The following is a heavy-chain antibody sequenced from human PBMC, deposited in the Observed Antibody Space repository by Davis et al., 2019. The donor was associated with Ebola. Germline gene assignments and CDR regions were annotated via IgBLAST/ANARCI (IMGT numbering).Heavy chain of an antibody. D-gene: IGHD3-10*01. Sequence: GESLKISCAASGFTFSDYAMTWVRQAPGEGLQWVSTIGGSGGDTYYADSVKGRFTISRDNSKNTLYLQMNSLRAEDTAVYYCATSTYGWTYFGYWGQGTLVTVSS. CDR3: ATSTYGWTYFGY. V-gene: IGHV3-23*01. CDR1: GFTFSDYA. CDR2: IGGSGGDT. J-gene: IGHJ4*02.